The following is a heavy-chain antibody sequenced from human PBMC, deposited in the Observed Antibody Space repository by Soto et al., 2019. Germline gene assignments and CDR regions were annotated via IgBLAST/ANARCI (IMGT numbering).Heavy chain of an antibody. V-gene: IGHV3-23*01. CDR2: ISGSGGST. Sequence: PGGSLRLSCAASGFTLSSYAMSWVRQAPGKGLEWVSAISGSGGSTYYADSVKGRFTISRDNSKNTLYLQMNSLRAEDTAVYYCAKVAYCGGDCYTPRFDYWGQGTLVTVSS. J-gene: IGHJ4*02. CDR3: AKVAYCGGDCYTPRFDY. CDR1: GFTLSSYA. D-gene: IGHD2-21*02.